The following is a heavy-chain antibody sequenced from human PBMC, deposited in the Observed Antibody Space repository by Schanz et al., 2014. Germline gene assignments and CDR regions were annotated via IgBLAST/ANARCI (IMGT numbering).Heavy chain of an antibody. Sequence: QVQLVQSGAEVKKPGASVKVSCKASGRTFIVYHVLHWVRQAPGQGLEWMGWISAYNGNTNYAQKLQGRVTMTTDTSTSTAYMELRSLKSDDTAMYYCARAQAAAVDWGQGTLVTVSS. CDR1: GRTFIVYHV. CDR2: ISAYNGNT. D-gene: IGHD6-13*01. J-gene: IGHJ4*02. CDR3: ARAQAAAVD. V-gene: IGHV1-18*01.